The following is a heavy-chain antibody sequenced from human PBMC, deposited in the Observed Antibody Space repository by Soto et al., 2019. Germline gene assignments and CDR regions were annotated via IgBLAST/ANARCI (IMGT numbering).Heavy chain of an antibody. CDR3: ARDPGWNGYEWLDY. V-gene: IGHV3-11*01. J-gene: IGHJ4*02. D-gene: IGHD5-12*01. CDR2: ISSSGSTI. Sequence: GESLKISCAASGFTFSDYYMSWIRQAPGKGLEWVSYISSSGSTIYYADSVKGRFTISRDNAKNSLYLQMNSLRAEDTAVYYCARDPGWNGYEWLDYWGQGTLVTVSS. CDR1: GFTFSDYY.